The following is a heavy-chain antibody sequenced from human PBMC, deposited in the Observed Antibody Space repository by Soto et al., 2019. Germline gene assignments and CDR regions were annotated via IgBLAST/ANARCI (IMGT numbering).Heavy chain of an antibody. D-gene: IGHD1-1*01. J-gene: IGHJ4*02. CDR3: ATGRYGDY. CDR1: GYGFTTYG. Sequence: QVHVVQSGAEVKKPGASVKVSCKGSGYGFTTYGITWVRQAPGQGLEWMAWISAHNGNTNYAQKLQGRVTVTRDTSTSTAYMELRSLRSDDTAVYYCATGRYGDYWGQGALVTVSS. CDR2: ISAHNGNT. V-gene: IGHV1-18*01.